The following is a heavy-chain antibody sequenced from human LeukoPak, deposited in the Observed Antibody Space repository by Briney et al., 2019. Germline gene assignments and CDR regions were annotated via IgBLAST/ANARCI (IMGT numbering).Heavy chain of an antibody. D-gene: IGHD6-19*01. CDR2: IYGGGET. Sequence: GGSLRLSCAASGFTVSSNHMTWVRQAPGKGLEWVSVIYGGGETSYADSVKGRFTVSRDTSRNILYLQMNSLRADDTAVYFRARGSSTVSAGFYWGQGTLVTVSS. CDR3: ARGSSTVSAGFY. CDR1: GFTVSSNH. J-gene: IGHJ4*02. V-gene: IGHV3-53*01.